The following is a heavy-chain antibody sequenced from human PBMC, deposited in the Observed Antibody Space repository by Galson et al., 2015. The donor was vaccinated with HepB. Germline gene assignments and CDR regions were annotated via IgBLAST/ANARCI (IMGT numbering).Heavy chain of an antibody. D-gene: IGHD6-13*01. Sequence: SLRLSWAASGFTFSSYSMSWVRQAPGKGLEWVSSISTGSTYTYYADSVKGRFTISRDNAKNSLYLQMNGLRAEDTAVYYCARVIAATGSFDDWGQGTLVTVSS. CDR3: ARVIAATGSFDD. CDR1: GFTFSSYS. J-gene: IGHJ4*02. CDR2: ISTGSTYT. V-gene: IGHV3-21*01.